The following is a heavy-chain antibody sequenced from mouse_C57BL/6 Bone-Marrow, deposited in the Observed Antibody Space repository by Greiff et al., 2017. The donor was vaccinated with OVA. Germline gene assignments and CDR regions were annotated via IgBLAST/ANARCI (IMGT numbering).Heavy chain of an antibody. V-gene: IGHV1-52*01. CDR1: GYTFTSYW. Sequence: VQLQQPGAELVRPGSSVKLSCKASGYTFTSYWMHWVKQRPIQGLEWIGNIDPSDSETHYNQKFKDKATLTVDKSSSTAYMQLSSLTSEDSAVCYCAREGIFYYGYDDGAWFAYWGQGTLVTVSA. CDR3: AREGIFYYGYDDGAWFAY. CDR2: IDPSDSET. D-gene: IGHD2-2*01. J-gene: IGHJ3*01.